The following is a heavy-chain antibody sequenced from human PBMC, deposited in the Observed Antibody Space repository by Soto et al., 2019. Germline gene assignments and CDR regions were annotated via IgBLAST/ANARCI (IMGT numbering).Heavy chain of an antibody. CDR3: ARGSRRDSYYFEY. D-gene: IGHD5-18*01. Sequence: GGSLRLSCAASGFTFSYYYMIWIRQAPGKGLEWVSYISSSSTYTNYADSVKGRFTISRDNAKNSLYLQMNSLRAEDTAVYYCARGSRRDSYYFEYWGQGALVTVSS. J-gene: IGHJ4*02. CDR1: GFTFSYYY. V-gene: IGHV3-11*06. CDR2: ISSSSTYT.